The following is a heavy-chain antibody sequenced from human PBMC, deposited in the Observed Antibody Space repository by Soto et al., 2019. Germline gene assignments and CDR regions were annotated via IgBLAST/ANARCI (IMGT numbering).Heavy chain of an antibody. CDR3: ARVVPTITGGYYFDH. D-gene: IGHD5-12*01. V-gene: IGHV1-18*04. CDR1: GYTFTSYG. Sequence: QVQLVQSGAEVKKPGASVKVSCKASGYTFTSYGISWVRQAPGQGLEWMGWISAYNGNTNYAQKLQGRVTMTTDTSTSTAHMERRSLSSDDTAVYYCARVVPTITGGYYFDHWGQGTLVTVS. J-gene: IGHJ4*02. CDR2: ISAYNGNT.